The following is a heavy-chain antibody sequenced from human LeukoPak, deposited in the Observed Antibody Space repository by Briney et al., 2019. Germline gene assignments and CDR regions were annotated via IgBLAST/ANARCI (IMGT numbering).Heavy chain of an antibody. D-gene: IGHD5-18*01. CDR2: IIPIFGTA. J-gene: IGHJ4*02. CDR1: GGTFSSYA. V-gene: IGHV1-69*05. CDR3: ARALDTAMVR. Sequence: EASVKVSCKASGGTFSSYAISWVRQAPGQGLEWMGGIIPIFGTASYAQKFQGRVTMTRDTSTSTVYMELSSLRSEDTAVYYCARALDTAMVRWGQGTLVTVSS.